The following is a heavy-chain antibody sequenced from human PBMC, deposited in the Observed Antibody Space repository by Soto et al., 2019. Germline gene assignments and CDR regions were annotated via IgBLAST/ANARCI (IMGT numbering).Heavy chain of an antibody. CDR3: TTGVDY. V-gene: IGHV3-15*07. Sequence: EVQLVESGGGLVKPGGSLRLSCAASGFTFSNAWMNWVRQAPGKGLEWVGGIKSKTDGGTTDYAAPVKGRFTISRDDSKNTLYLQLNSLKTEDTAVYYCTTGVDYWGQGTLVTVSS. J-gene: IGHJ4*02. CDR1: GFTFSNAW. CDR2: IKSKTDGGTT.